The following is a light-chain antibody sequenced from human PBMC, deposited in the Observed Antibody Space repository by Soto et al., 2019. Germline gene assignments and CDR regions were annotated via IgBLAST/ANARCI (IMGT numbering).Light chain of an antibody. J-gene: IGKJ5*01. Sequence: DIQMTQSTSSLSASVGDRVTITCQASQDISNYLNWYQQKPGKAPKLLIYDASNLETGVPSRFSGSGSGTDFTFTISSLQPEDIATYYCQQYDNLPITFGQGTRLAIK. CDR1: QDISNY. V-gene: IGKV1-33*01. CDR3: QQYDNLPIT. CDR2: DAS.